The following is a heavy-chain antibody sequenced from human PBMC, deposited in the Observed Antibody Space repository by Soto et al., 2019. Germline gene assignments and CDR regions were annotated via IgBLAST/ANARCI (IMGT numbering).Heavy chain of an antibody. V-gene: IGHV4-34*01. CDR2: INHSGST. Sequence: SETLSLTCAVYGGSFSGYYWSWIRQPPGKGLEWIGEINHSGSTNYNPSLKSRVTISVDTSKNQFSLKLSSVTAADTAVYYCASGSVYCSSTSCYAGRYYYYGMDVWGQGTTVTVSS. CDR1: GGSFSGYY. CDR3: ASGSVYCSSTSCYAGRYYYYGMDV. J-gene: IGHJ6*02. D-gene: IGHD2-2*01.